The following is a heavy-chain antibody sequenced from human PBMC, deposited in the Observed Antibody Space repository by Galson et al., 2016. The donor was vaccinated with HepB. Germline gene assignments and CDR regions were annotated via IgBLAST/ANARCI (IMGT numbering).Heavy chain of an antibody. CDR3: TRLNYYDPPPS. V-gene: IGHV3-73*01. J-gene: IGHJ1*01. CDR2: IGNKTSNYET. Sequence: SLRLSCATSGFTFSVSAIHWVRQPSGKGLEWVGLIGNKTSNYETSYAASLKGRFTISRDASKNTAYLEMNSLNIEDTAVYYRTRLNYYDPPPSWGQGVLVTVSS. CDR1: GFTFSVSA. D-gene: IGHD1-26*01.